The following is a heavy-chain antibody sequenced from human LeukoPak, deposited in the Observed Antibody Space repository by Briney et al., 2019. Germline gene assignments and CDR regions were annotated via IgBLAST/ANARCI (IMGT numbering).Heavy chain of an antibody. CDR3: AKESDPTPNPTNWFDP. Sequence: PGGSLRLSCAASGFTFSSYAMSWVRQAPGKGLEWVSAISGSGGSTYYADSVMGRLTISRDNSKNTLYLQMNSLRAEDTAVYYCAKESDPTPNPTNWFDPWGQGTLVTVSS. V-gene: IGHV3-23*01. CDR2: ISGSGGST. CDR1: GFTFSSYA. J-gene: IGHJ5*02.